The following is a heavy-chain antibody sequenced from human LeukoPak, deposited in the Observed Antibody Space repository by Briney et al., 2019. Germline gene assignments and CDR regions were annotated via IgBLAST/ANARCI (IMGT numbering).Heavy chain of an antibody. Sequence: GGSLRLSCAASGFTFSSYSMNWVRQAPGKGLEWVSSISSSSSYIYYADSVKGRFTISRDNSKNTLYLQMNSLRAEDTAVYYCARANDYLYVDTAMATGGYFDYWGQGTLVTVSS. CDR3: ARANDYLYVDTAMATGGYFDY. CDR1: GFTFSSYS. V-gene: IGHV3-21*01. J-gene: IGHJ4*02. CDR2: ISSSSSYI. D-gene: IGHD5-18*01.